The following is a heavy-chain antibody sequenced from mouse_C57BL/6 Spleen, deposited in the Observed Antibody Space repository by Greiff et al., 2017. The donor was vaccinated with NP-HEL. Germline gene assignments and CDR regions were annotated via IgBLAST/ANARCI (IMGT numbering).Heavy chain of an antibody. CDR3: ASLDGYYEYFDV. Sequence: QVQLQQSGPGLVQPSQSLSITCTVSGFSLTSYGVHWVRQSPGKGLEWLGVIWSGGSTDYNAAFISRLSISKDNSKSQVFFKMNSLQADDTAIYYCASLDGYYEYFDVWGTGTTVTVSS. J-gene: IGHJ1*03. D-gene: IGHD2-3*01. V-gene: IGHV2-2*01. CDR1: GFSLTSYG. CDR2: IWSGGST.